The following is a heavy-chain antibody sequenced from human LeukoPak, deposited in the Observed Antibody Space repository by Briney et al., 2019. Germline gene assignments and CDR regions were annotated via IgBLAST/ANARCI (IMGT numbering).Heavy chain of an antibody. CDR3: ARGGIVVVTARPYYFDY. CDR2: MNPNSGNT. J-gene: IGHJ4*02. V-gene: IGHV1-8*01. CDR1: GYTFTSYD. Sequence: ASVKVSCKASGYTFTSYDIIWVRQATGQGLEWMGWMNPNSGNTGYAQKFQGRVTMTRNTSISTAYMELSSLRSEDTAVYYCARGGIVVVTARPYYFDYWGQGTLVTVSS. D-gene: IGHD2-21*02.